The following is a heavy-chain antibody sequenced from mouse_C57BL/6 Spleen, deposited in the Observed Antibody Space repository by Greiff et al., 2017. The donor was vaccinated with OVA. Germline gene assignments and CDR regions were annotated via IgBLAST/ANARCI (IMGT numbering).Heavy chain of an antibody. CDR3: ARGELGYGNYGFDY. CDR2: IYPGDGDT. V-gene: IGHV1-80*01. Sequence: QVQLKQSGAELVKPGASVKISCKASGYAFSSYWMNWVKQRPGKGLEWIGQIYPGDGDTNYNGKFKGKATLTADKSSSTAYMQLSSLTSEDSAVYFCARGELGYGNYGFDYWGQGTTLTVSS. CDR1: GYAFSSYW. D-gene: IGHD2-1*01. J-gene: IGHJ2*01.